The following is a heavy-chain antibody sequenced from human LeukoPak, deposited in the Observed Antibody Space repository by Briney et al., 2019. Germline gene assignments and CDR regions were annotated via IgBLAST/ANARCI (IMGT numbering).Heavy chain of an antibody. CDR1: GGSFSGYY. V-gene: IGHV4-34*01. CDR2: INHSGST. CDR3: ARGGDYFGY. D-gene: IGHD4-17*01. Sequence: SETLSLTCAVYGGSFSGYYWSWIRQPPGKGLEWIGEINHSGSTNYNPSLKSRVTISVDTSKNQFPLKLSSVTAADTAVYYCARGGDYFGYWGQGTLVTVSS. J-gene: IGHJ4*02.